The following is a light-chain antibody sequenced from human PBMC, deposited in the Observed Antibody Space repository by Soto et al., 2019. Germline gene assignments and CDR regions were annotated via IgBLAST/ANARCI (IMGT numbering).Light chain of an antibody. CDR2: RTD. Sequence: QSVLTQPPSASGTPGQRVTISCSGSGSNIGTNTVNWYQQLPGTAPKLLIYRTDQWPAGIPDRFSGSKSGTSASLDISGLQSDDEADYYCTAWDGSLDGRVFGGGTKVTVL. V-gene: IGLV1-44*01. CDR1: GSNIGTNT. CDR3: TAWDGSLDGRV. J-gene: IGLJ3*02.